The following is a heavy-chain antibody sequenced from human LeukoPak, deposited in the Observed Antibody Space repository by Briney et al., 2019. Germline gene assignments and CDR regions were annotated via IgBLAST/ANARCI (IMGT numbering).Heavy chain of an antibody. D-gene: IGHD3-9*01. CDR2: ISGSGGST. CDR3: AKPAGYYDILTGYLPFDY. CDR1: GFTFSSYA. J-gene: IGHJ4*02. V-gene: IGHV3-23*01. Sequence: GGSLRLSCAASGFTFSSYAMSWVRQAPGKGLEWVSAISGSGGSTYYADSVKGRFTISRDNSKNTLYLQMNSLRAEDTAVYYCAKPAGYYDILTGYLPFDYWGQGTLVTVSP.